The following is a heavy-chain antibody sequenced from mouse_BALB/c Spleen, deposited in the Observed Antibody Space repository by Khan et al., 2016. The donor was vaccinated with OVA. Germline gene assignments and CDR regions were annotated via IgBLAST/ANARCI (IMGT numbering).Heavy chain of an antibody. D-gene: IGHD1-1*01. CDR1: GYTFINYW. Sequence: QVQLQQSGAELAKPGASVKMSCKASGYTFINYWILWIKQRPGQGLEWIGYINPSTGYTEYNQNFKDKATLTADISSSTAYMQLSSLTSEDSAVYYCARRGLRWDFDYWGQGTTLTVS. J-gene: IGHJ2*01. CDR2: INPSTGYT. CDR3: ARRGLRWDFDY. V-gene: IGHV1-7*01.